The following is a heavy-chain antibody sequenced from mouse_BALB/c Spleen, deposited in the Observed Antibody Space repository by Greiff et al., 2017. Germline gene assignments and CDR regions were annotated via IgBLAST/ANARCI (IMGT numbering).Heavy chain of an antibody. D-gene: IGHD1-2*01. CDR3: ARRQFITTAFDY. J-gene: IGHJ2*01. CDR1: GYTFTSYW. CDR2: IDPSDSYT. Sequence: VQLQQPGAELVKPGASVKLSCKASGYTFTSYWMHWVKQRPGQGLEWIGEIDPSDSYTNYNQKFKGKATLTVDKSSSTAYMQLSSLTSEDSAVYYCARRQFITTAFDYWGQGTTLTVSS. V-gene: IGHV1-69*02.